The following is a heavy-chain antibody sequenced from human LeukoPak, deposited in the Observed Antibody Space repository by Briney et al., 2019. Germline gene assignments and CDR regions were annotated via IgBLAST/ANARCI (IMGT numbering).Heavy chain of an antibody. CDR1: GGPISSYY. CDR3: AREYCGGDCYSGLYNWFDS. J-gene: IGHJ5*01. V-gene: IGHV4-4*07. Sequence: KPSETLSLLCTLSGGPISSYYWRWLRQPAGKARECLGRIYTSGSTNYNPSLKSRVTISVDKSKNQFSLKLSSVTAADTAVYYCAREYCGGDCYSGLYNWFDSWGQGTLVTVSS. D-gene: IGHD2-21*02. CDR2: IYTSGST.